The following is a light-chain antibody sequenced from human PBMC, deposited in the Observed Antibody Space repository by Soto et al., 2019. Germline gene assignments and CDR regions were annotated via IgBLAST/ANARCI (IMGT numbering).Light chain of an antibody. V-gene: IGLV4-69*01. CDR2: LNRDGSH. J-gene: IGLJ2*01. Sequence: QLVLTQSPSASASLGASVKLTCTLSSGHSNYAIAWHQQQPEKGPRYLMKLNRDGSHSKGDGIPNRFSGSSSGAERYLTSARLQSEDEADYYCQTWGTGIVIFGGGTKLTVL. CDR3: QTWGTGIVI. CDR1: SGHSNYA.